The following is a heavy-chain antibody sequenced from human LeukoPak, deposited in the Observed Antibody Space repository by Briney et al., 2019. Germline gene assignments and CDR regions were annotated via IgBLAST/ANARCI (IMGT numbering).Heavy chain of an antibody. Sequence: GGSLRLSCAASGFAFSSYDMHWVRQATGKGLEWVSAIGATGNLYYRGSVKGRFTISRENAKNSLYLQMNSLRAEDTAVCYCAKFSPEYYYGSGSYLNWGQGTLVTVSS. V-gene: IGHV3-13*01. CDR2: IGATGNL. D-gene: IGHD3-10*01. CDR3: AKFSPEYYYGSGSYLN. J-gene: IGHJ4*02. CDR1: GFAFSSYD.